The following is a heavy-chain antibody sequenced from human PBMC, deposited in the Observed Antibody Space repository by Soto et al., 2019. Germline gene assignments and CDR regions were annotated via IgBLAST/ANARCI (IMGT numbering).Heavy chain of an antibody. J-gene: IGHJ6*02. Sequence: GGSLRLSCAASGFTFSSYGMHWVRQAPGKGLEWVAVIWYDGSNKYYADSVKGRFTISRDNSKNTLYLQMNGLRAEDTAVYYCAREGQFITMVRGVSYYYYGMDVWGQGTTVTVSS. D-gene: IGHD3-10*01. V-gene: IGHV3-33*01. CDR3: AREGQFITMVRGVSYYYYGMDV. CDR1: GFTFSSYG. CDR2: IWYDGSNK.